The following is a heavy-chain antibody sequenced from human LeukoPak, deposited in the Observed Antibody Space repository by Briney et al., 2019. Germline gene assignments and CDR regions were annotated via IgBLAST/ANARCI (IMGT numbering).Heavy chain of an antibody. D-gene: IGHD3-10*01. V-gene: IGHV3-21*01. J-gene: IGHJ4*02. Sequence: GGSLRLSCTASGFTFSSYSMNWVRQAPGKGLEWVSSISSSSSYIYYADSVKGRFTISRDNAKNSLYLQMNSLRAEDTAVYYCARNLIRREYYFDYWGQGTLVTVSS. CDR2: ISSSSSYI. CDR1: GFTFSSYS. CDR3: ARNLIRREYYFDY.